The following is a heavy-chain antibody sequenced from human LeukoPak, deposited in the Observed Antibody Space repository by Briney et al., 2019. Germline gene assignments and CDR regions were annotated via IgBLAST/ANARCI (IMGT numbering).Heavy chain of an antibody. Sequence: GGSLRLSCAASGFTFSSYWMSWVRQAPGKGLEWVGYINVYGSEKFYVDSVKGRFSISRDNAKNSLYLQMNSLRAEDTAVYYCARDCRSVRGVATDYWGQGTLVTVSS. J-gene: IGHJ4*02. V-gene: IGHV3-7*03. D-gene: IGHD3-10*01. CDR3: ARDCRSVRGVATDY. CDR1: GFTFSSYW. CDR2: INVYGSEK.